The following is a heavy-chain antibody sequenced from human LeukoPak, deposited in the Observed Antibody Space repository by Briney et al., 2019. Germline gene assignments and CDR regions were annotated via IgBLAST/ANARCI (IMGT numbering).Heavy chain of an antibody. J-gene: IGHJ4*02. CDR3: AKDVFKTKYYDSSGYHF. Sequence: GGSLRLSCAASGFTFSSYAMSWVRQAPGKGLEWVSAISGSGGSTYYADSVKGRFTISRDNSKNTLYLQMNSLRAEDTAVYYCAKDVFKTKYYDSSGYHFWGQGTLVTVSS. CDR1: GFTFSSYA. D-gene: IGHD3-22*01. V-gene: IGHV3-23*01. CDR2: ISGSGGST.